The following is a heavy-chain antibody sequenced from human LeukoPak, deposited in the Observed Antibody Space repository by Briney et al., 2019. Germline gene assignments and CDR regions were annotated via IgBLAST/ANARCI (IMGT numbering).Heavy chain of an antibody. J-gene: IGHJ4*02. CDR3: ARGSWSNPYYFDY. CDR1: GFTFSSYS. Sequence: GGSLRLSCAASGFTFSSYSMNWVRQAPGKGLEWVSSISSSSSYIYYADSVKGRFTISRDNAKNSLYLQMNSLRAEDTAVYYCARGSWSNPYYFDYWGQGTLVTVSS. V-gene: IGHV3-21*01. CDR2: ISSSSSYI. D-gene: IGHD6-13*01.